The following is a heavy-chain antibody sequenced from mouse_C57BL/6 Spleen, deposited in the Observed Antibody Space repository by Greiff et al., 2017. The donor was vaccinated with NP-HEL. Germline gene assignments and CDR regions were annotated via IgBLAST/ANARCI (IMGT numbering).Heavy chain of an antibody. J-gene: IGHJ2*01. CDR3: ARVGRDYFDY. V-gene: IGHV1-80*01. D-gene: IGHD4-1*01. CDR2: IYPGDGDT. Sequence: QVHVKQSGAELVKPGASVKISCKASGYAFSSYWMNWVKQRPGKGLEWIGQIYPGDGDTNYNGKFKGKATLTADKSSSTAYMQLSSLTSEDSAVYFCARVGRDYFDYWGQGTTLTVSS. CDR1: GYAFSSYW.